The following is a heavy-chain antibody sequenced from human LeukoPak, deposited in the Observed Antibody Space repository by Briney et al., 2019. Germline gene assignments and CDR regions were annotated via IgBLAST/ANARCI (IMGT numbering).Heavy chain of an antibody. CDR2: ISAYNGNT. Sequence: ASVKVSCKASGYTFTSYGISWVRQAPGQGLEWMGWISAYNGNTNYAQKLQGRVTMTTDTSTSTAYMELRSLRSDDTAVYYCARSGESYYYDSSGSFDYWGQGTLVTVSS. J-gene: IGHJ4*02. CDR1: GYTFTSYG. CDR3: ARSGESYYYDSSGSFDY. V-gene: IGHV1-18*01. D-gene: IGHD3-22*01.